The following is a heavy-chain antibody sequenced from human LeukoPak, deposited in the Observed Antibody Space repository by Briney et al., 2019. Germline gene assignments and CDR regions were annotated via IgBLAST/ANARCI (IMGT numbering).Heavy chain of an antibody. V-gene: IGHV4-59*06. J-gene: IGHJ6*02. Sequence: SETLSLTCTVSGGSISSYYWSWIRQPPGKGLEWIGYIYYSGSTYYNPSLKSRVTISVDTSKNQFSLKLSSVTAADTAVYYYARDGGSGSYYTLGMDVWGQGTTVTVSS. CDR2: IYYSGST. D-gene: IGHD3-10*01. CDR3: ARDGGSGSYYTLGMDV. CDR1: GGSISSYY.